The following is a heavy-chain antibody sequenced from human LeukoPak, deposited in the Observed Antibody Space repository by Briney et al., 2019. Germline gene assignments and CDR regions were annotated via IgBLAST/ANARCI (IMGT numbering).Heavy chain of an antibody. J-gene: IGHJ4*02. CDR3: TTFYSRLTDY. CDR1: GLIFNTYW. CDR2: INQDGSEK. Sequence: GRSLRLSRAASGLIFNTYWINGVRQAPGKGLEWLASINQDGSEKYYVDSVKGRFTISSDNAKNSLYLQMNSLTAEDTAVYYCTTFYSRLTDYWGQGTVVTVSS. D-gene: IGHD2/OR15-2a*01. V-gene: IGHV3-7*05.